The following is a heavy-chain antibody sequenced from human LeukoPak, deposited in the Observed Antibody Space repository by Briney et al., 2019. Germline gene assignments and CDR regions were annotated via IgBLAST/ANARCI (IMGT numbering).Heavy chain of an antibody. Sequence: GGSLRLSCAASGFTFSSYGMHWVRQAPGKGLEWVAVISYDGSNKYYADSVKGRFTISRDKSKNTLYLQMNSLRAEDTAVYYCARPRRSSSWYEFYFDYWGQGTLVTVSS. V-gene: IGHV3-30*03. CDR1: GFTFSSYG. CDR2: ISYDGSNK. J-gene: IGHJ4*02. CDR3: ARPRRSSSWYEFYFDY. D-gene: IGHD6-13*01.